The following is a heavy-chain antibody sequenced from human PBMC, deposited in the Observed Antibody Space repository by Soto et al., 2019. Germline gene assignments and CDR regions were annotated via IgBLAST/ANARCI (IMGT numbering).Heavy chain of an antibody. CDR1: GFTFISCS. CDR3: AKYCSSDVCFDY. Sequence: GGSLRLSCASSGFTFISCSMNWVRQAPGKGLEWVSFISGSGDTKYYADSVKGRFTISRDNAKNSLYLQMSSLRDEDTAVYYCAKYCSSDVCFDYWGQGTLVTVSS. J-gene: IGHJ4*02. V-gene: IGHV3-48*02. D-gene: IGHD2-8*01. CDR2: ISGSGDTK.